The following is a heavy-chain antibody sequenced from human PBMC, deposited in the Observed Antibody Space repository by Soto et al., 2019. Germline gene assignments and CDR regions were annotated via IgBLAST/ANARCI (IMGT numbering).Heavy chain of an antibody. V-gene: IGHV1-69*06. CDR3: AALGGTAMVKIDS. CDR1: GGTFSSYA. J-gene: IGHJ4*02. Sequence: QVQLVQSGAEVKKPGSSVKVSCKASGGTFSSYAISWVRQAPGQGLEWMGGIIPIFGTANYAQKFQGRVTINADKSTSTAYRELSSLRAEDTAGYYCAALGGTAMVKIDSWGQGTLVTVSS. CDR2: IIPIFGTA. D-gene: IGHD5-18*01.